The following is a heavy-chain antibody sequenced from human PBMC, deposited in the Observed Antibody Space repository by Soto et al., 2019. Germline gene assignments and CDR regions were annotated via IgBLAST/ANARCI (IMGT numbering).Heavy chain of an antibody. CDR1: GFTFSRHS. V-gene: IGHV3-48*01. D-gene: IGHD6-25*01. CDR3: ARGAAADYGMDV. CDR2: ISSSGSTI. Sequence: EVQLVESGGGLVQPGGSLRLSCAASGFTFSRHSMNWVRQAPGKGLEWVSYISSSGSTIYYADSAKGRFTNSRDNAKNSLYLQMNSLRAEDTAVYYCARGAAADYGMDVWGQGTTVTVSS. J-gene: IGHJ6*02.